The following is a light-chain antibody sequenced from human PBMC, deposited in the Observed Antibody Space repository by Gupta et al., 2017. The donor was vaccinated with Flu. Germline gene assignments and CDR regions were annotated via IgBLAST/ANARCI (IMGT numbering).Light chain of an antibody. J-gene: IGKJ4*01. CDR1: QAVSRW. Sequence: GARVTISCRASQAVSRWVAWDQHSPDKAPKSLIYGASNLQSGVPSRFSGGGSGTHFNLTISNLQPEDSATYYCQQYDTFPLTFGGGTTVEIK. V-gene: IGKV1D-16*01. CDR3: QQYDTFPLT. CDR2: GAS.